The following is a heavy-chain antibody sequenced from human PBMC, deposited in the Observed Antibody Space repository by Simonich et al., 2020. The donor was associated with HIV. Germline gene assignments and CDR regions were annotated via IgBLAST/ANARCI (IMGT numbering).Heavy chain of an antibody. CDR1: GGSFSGYY. V-gene: IGHV4-34*01. D-gene: IGHD6-19*01. Sequence: QVQLQQWGAGLLKPSETLSLTCAVYGGSFSGYYWSWIRQPPGKGLEWIGEINHMVSTEYNPSLKSRVTISVDTSKNQFSLKLSSVTAADTAVYYCARERAAVVRRVGAFDIWGQGTMVTVSS. CDR2: INHMVST. J-gene: IGHJ3*02. CDR3: ARERAAVVRRVGAFDI.